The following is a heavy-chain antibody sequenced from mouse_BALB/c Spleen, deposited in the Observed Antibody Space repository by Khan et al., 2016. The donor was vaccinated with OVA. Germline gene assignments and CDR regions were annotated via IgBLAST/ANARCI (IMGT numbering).Heavy chain of an antibody. CDR1: GFSLTSYG. Sequence: QVQLQQSGPGLVQPSQSLSITCTVSGFSLTSYGVHWVRQSPGKGLEWLGVIWSGGSTDYNAAFISRLSISKDNSKSQVFFKMNSLQANDTAIYYCAKIHYYRDPYAMDYWGQGTSVTVSS. CDR3: AKIHYYRDPYAMDY. V-gene: IGHV2-2*02. CDR2: IWSGGST. J-gene: IGHJ4*01. D-gene: IGHD1-2*01.